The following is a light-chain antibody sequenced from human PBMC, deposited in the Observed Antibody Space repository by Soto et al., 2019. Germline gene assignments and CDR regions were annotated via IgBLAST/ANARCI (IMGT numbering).Light chain of an antibody. CDR3: NSYTNRNSVI. CDR1: SSDIGDYGY. Sequence: QSVLTQPASVSGSPGQSITISCTGTSSDIGDYGYVSWYQQHPGKAPKLIIYEVTNRPSGVSTRFSGSKSGNTASLTISGLQAADQADYYCNSYTNRNSVIFGGGTK. CDR2: EVT. J-gene: IGLJ2*01. V-gene: IGLV2-14*01.